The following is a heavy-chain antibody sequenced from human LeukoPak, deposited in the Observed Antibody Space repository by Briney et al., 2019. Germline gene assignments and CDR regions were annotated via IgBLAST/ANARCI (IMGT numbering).Heavy chain of an antibody. CDR3: ASYYDSSDYIDY. V-gene: IGHV4-59*08. Sequence: PSETLSLTCTVSGGSISSYYWSWIRQPPGKGLEWIGYIYYSGSTNYNPSLKSRVTISVDTSKNQFSLKLSSVTAADTAVYYCASYYDSSDYIDYWGQGTLVTVSS. CDR2: IYYSGST. J-gene: IGHJ4*02. CDR1: GGSISSYY. D-gene: IGHD3-22*01.